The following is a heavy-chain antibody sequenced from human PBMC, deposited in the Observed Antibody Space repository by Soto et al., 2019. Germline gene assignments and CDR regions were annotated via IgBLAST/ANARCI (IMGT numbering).Heavy chain of an antibody. CDR1: GFIFSNAW. Sequence: EVQLVESGGGLVKPGGSLRLSCAASGFIFSNAWMTWVRQAPGKGLEWVGRIKNKADGGTTDFAAPVKGRFFISRDDSKTTPYLQMNTLKAEDTAVYFCTTGWSSKDYWGKGTLVPSPQ. V-gene: IGHV3-15*01. CDR3: TTGWSSKDY. D-gene: IGHD2-2*01. CDR2: IKNKADGGTT. J-gene: IGHJ4*02.